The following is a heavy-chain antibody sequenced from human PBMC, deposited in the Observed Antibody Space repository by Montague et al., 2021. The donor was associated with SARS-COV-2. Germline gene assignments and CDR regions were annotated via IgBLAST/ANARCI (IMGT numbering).Heavy chain of an antibody. V-gene: IGHV3-7*01. CDR2: IKQDGSEK. J-gene: IGHJ6*02. Sequence: SLRLSCAASGFTFSSYWMSWVRQAPGKGLEWVANIKQDGSEKYYVDSXKGRFTISRDNAKNSLYLQMNSLRAEDTAVYYCARDAFNADCSGGSCYSIYYYGMDVWGQGTTVTVSS. CDR3: ARDAFNADCSGGSCYSIYYYGMDV. CDR1: GFTFSSYW. D-gene: IGHD2-15*01.